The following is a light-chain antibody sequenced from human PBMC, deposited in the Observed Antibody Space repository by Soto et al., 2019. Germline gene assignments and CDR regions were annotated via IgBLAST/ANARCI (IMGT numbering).Light chain of an antibody. CDR2: ADS. V-gene: IGLV3-21*02. CDR1: NIESKS. CDR3: TSYAGSNSLV. Sequence: SYELTQPPSVSVAPGQTARITCGENNIESKSVHWYQQKSGQAPVLVLYADSDRPSGVPDRFSGSKSGNTASLTVSGLQAEDEADYYCTSYAGSNSLVFGGGTKVTVL. J-gene: IGLJ2*01.